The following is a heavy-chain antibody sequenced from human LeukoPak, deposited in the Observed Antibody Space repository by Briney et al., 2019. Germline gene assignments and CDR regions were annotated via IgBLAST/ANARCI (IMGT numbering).Heavy chain of an antibody. J-gene: IGHJ4*02. CDR2: ISYDGSNK. D-gene: IGHD2-2*01. CDR1: GFTFSSYG. Sequence: PGRSLRLSCAASGFTFSSYGMHWVRQAPGKGLEWVAVISYDGSNKYYADSVKGQFTISRDNSKNTLYLQMNSLRAEDTAVYYCAKEYLGYCSSTSCLFDYWGQGTLVTVSS. V-gene: IGHV3-30*18. CDR3: AKEYLGYCSSTSCLFDY.